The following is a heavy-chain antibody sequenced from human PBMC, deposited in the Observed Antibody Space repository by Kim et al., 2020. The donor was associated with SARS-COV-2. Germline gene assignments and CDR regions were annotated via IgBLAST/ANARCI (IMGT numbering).Heavy chain of an antibody. Sequence: GGSLRLSCAASGFTFSSSWMSWVRQAAGKGLEWVAKIKPDGSEKYYGDSVKGRFTISRDNAKNSLYLQMGSLRAEDTAVYYCARVVAGDWGQGTLVTVS. CDR1: GFTFSSSW. J-gene: IGHJ4*02. V-gene: IGHV3-7*03. CDR3: ARVVAGD. CDR2: IKPDGSEK.